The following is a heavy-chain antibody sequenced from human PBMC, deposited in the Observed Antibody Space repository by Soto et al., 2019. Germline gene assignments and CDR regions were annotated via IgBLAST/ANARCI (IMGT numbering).Heavy chain of an antibody. J-gene: IGHJ4*02. Sequence: SLSLSCAASGFTFNTYGMHWVRQAPGKGLEWVAVISYDGSEKYYVDSVKGRFTISKDNSKNTLYLQMNSLRPEDTAVYYCAKSTNFYSSSPNCYKYYFDHWGQGTRVTVSS. CDR1: GFTFNTYG. V-gene: IGHV3-30*18. CDR2: ISYDGSEK. CDR3: AKSTNFYSSSPNCYKYYFDH. D-gene: IGHD2-2*02.